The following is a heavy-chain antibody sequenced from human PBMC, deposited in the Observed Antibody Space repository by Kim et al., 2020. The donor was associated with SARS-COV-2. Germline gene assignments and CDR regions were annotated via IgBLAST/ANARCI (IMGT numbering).Heavy chain of an antibody. D-gene: IGHD3-22*01. Sequence: KGRFTISRDNSKNTLYLQMNSLRAEDTAVYYCAKDRNFNMIVVVPAYFDYWGQGTLVTVSS. J-gene: IGHJ4*02. V-gene: IGHV3-30*02. CDR3: AKDRNFNMIVVVPAYFDY.